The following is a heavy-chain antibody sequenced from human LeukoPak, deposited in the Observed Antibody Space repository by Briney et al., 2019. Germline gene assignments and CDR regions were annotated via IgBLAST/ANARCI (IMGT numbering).Heavy chain of an antibody. D-gene: IGHD3-16*02. Sequence: ASVKVSCKASGYTFTGYYMHWVRQAPGQGLEWMGRINPNSGGTNYAQKFQGRVTMTRDTSISTAYMELSRLRSDDTAVYYCARDRYVWGSYRLDYWGQGTPVTVSS. CDR1: GYTFTGYY. CDR2: INPNSGGT. J-gene: IGHJ4*02. V-gene: IGHV1-2*06. CDR3: ARDRYVWGSYRLDY.